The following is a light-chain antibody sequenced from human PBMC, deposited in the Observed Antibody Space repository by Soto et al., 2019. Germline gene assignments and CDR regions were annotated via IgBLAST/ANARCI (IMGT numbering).Light chain of an antibody. V-gene: IGKV3-11*01. Sequence: ILLTQSPATLSLSPGERATLSCRASQTVSNQLAWYQQKPGQAPRLLIYDASRRVTGIPARFSGSGSGTDFTLTLSSLEPEDFAVYYCQQRAGSSTFGQGTRLEI. CDR3: QQRAGSST. CDR1: QTVSNQ. J-gene: IGKJ5*01. CDR2: DAS.